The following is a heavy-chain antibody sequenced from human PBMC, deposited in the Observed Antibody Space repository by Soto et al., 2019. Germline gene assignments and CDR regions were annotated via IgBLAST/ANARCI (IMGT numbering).Heavy chain of an antibody. Sequence: QVQLVQSGAEVKKPGASVKVSCKASGYTFTSYYMHWVRQAPGQGLEWMGIINPSCGSTSYAQKFQGRVTMTRDTSTSTVYMELSSLRSEDTAVYYCARDGMVRGVKPTPFDYWGQGTLVTVSS. CDR2: INPSCGST. CDR1: GYTFTSYY. CDR3: ARDGMVRGVKPTPFDY. D-gene: IGHD3-10*01. V-gene: IGHV1-46*01. J-gene: IGHJ4*02.